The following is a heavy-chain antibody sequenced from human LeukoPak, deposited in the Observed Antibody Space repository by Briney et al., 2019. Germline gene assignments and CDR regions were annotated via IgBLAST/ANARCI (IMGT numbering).Heavy chain of an antibody. Sequence: SETLSLTCAVYGGSFSGYYWSWIRQPPGKGLEWIGSIYYSGSTYYNPSLKSRVTISVDTSKNQFSLKLSSVTAADTAVYYCARYYSSSWADNWFDPWGQGTLVTVSS. CDR2: IYYSGST. D-gene: IGHD6-13*01. CDR3: ARYYSSSWADNWFDP. CDR1: GGSFSGYY. V-gene: IGHV4-34*01. J-gene: IGHJ5*02.